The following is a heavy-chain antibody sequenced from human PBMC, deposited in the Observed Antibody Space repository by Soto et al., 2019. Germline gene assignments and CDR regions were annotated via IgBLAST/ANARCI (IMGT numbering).Heavy chain of an antibody. Sequence: QVQLVQSGAEVKKPGSSVKVSCKASGGTFSSYTISWVRQAPGQGLEWMGRIIPILGITKYAQKFQGRVTITADKSTRTAYMELSSLRSEDTAVYYCASLMSSGYYYGMDVWGQGTTVTVSS. CDR1: GGTFSSYT. CDR3: ASLMSSGYYYGMDV. CDR2: IIPILGIT. V-gene: IGHV1-69*02. D-gene: IGHD3-10*01. J-gene: IGHJ6*02.